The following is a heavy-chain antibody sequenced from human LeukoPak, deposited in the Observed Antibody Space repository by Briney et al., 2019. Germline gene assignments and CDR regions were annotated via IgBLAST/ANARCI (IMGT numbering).Heavy chain of an antibody. CDR3: ARDTYDILTGYSKWAFDI. V-gene: IGHV3-7*01. D-gene: IGHD3-9*01. Sequence: PGGSLRLSCAASGFTSSTYWMSWVRQAPGKGLEWVASIKQDGSETYYVDSVKGRFTLSRDNAKNSLYLQMNSLRAEDTAVYYCARDTYDILTGYSKWAFDIWGQGTMVTVSS. CDR1: GFTSSTYW. CDR2: IKQDGSET. J-gene: IGHJ3*02.